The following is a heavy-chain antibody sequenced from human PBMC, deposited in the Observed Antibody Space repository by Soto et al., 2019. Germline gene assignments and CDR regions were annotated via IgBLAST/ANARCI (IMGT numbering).Heavy chain of an antibody. J-gene: IGHJ4*02. Sequence: QVHLQESGPGQVRPSQTLSLSCSVSGGSISRGAYFWTWIRQFPGKGLEWIAYISYTGATYYNPSLKSGVTILAVTSKNQFSLKLNSVTSADTAVYYCARGGPVSVSPAWQLLGYFDYWGQGTLVTVSS. CDR3: ARGGPVSVSPAWQLLGYFDY. V-gene: IGHV4-31*03. CDR2: ISYTGAT. D-gene: IGHD2-15*01. CDR1: GGSISRGAYF.